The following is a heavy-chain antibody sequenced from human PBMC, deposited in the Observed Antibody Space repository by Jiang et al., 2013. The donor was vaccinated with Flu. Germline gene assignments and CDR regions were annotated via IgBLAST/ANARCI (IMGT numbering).Heavy chain of an antibody. CDR1: GFSLSTSGMR. CDR3: ARMRVGANQNYFEY. D-gene: IGHD1-26*01. V-gene: IGHV2-70*04. J-gene: IGHJ4*02. Sequence: KPTQTLTLTCSFSGFSLSTSGMRVSWIRQPPGKALEWLARIDWDDDKFYSTSLKTRLAISKDTSKNQVVLTMTNMDPVDTATYFCARMRVGANQNYFEYWGPGSLVTVSS. CDR2: IDWDDDK.